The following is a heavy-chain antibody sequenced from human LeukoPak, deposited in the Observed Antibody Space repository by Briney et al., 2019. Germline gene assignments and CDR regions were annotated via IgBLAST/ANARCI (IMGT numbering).Heavy chain of an antibody. CDR3: AKVETAAAATLRGFDY. Sequence: QPGGSLRLSCAASGFTFSSYAMSWVRQAPGKGLEWVSSIGGSGGSTYYADSVKGRFTISRDNSKITLYLQMNSLRAEDTAVYYCAKVETAAAATLRGFDYWGQGTLVTVSS. J-gene: IGHJ4*02. CDR2: IGGSGGST. CDR1: GFTFSSYA. V-gene: IGHV3-23*01. D-gene: IGHD6-13*01.